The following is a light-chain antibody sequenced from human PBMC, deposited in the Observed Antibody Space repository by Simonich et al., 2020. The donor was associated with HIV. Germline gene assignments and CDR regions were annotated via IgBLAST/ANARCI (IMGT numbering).Light chain of an antibody. V-gene: IGKV1-5*03. CDR2: KAS. CDR1: QSISSW. J-gene: IGKJ3*01. CDR3: LQHNSYPLT. Sequence: DIQMTQSPSTLSASVGDRVTITCRASQSISSWLAWYQQKPGKAPKLLIYKASSLESGVPSRFSGSGSGTDFTLTISSLQPEDFATYYCLQHNSYPLTFGPGTKVDIK.